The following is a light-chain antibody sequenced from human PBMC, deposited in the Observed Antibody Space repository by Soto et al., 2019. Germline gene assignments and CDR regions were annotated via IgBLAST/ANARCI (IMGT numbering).Light chain of an antibody. CDR1: QSVSSTY. V-gene: IGKV3-20*01. J-gene: IGKJ5*01. CDR3: QRYGNSPIT. CDR2: GAS. Sequence: EIVLTQSPGTLSLSPGERATLSCRASQSVSSTYLGWYQQKPGQAPRLLIYGASNRATGIPDRFSGSGSGTDFTLTISRLEPEDFAVYYCQRYGNSPITFGQGTRLEIK.